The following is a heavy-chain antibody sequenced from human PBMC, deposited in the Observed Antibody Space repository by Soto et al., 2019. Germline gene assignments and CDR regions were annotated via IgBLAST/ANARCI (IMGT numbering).Heavy chain of an antibody. D-gene: IGHD1-26*01. CDR1: GFTFSSYG. J-gene: IGHJ6*02. Sequence: QVQLVESGGGVVQPGRSLRLSCAASGFTFSSYGMHWVRQAPGKGLEWVAVIWYDGSNKYYADSVKGRFTISRDNSKNTLYLQKNSLRAEDTAVYYCARGRLYSGYDMDVWGQGTTVTVSS. CDR3: ARGRLYSGYDMDV. CDR2: IWYDGSNK. V-gene: IGHV3-33*01.